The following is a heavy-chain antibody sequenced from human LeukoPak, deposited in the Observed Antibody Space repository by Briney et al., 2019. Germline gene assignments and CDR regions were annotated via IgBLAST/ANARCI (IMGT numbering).Heavy chain of an antibody. CDR3: AKDLHDYGNYVGWFDS. D-gene: IGHD4-11*01. V-gene: IGHV3-23*01. CDR1: GFTFGTYA. CDR2: INSGGGNT. J-gene: IGHJ5*01. Sequence: GGSLRLSCAASGFTFGTYAMSWVRQAPGKGLEWVSAINSGGGNTYYADSVKGRFTISRDNSKNTLYLQMNSLRAEDTALYYCAKDLHDYGNYVGWFDSWGQGTLVTVSS.